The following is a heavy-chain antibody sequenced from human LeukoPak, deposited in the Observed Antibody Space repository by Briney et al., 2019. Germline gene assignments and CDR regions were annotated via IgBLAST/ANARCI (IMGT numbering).Heavy chain of an antibody. CDR1: GFTSSSYA. CDR2: ISYDGSNK. D-gene: IGHD5-24*01. CDR3: ARDMLQSFDY. J-gene: IGHJ4*02. V-gene: IGHV3-30*01. Sequence: GSLRLSCAASGFTSSSYAMHWVRQAPGRGLEGVAVISYDGSNKYYADSVKGRFTISRDNSKNTLYLQMNSLRAEDTAVYYCARDMLQSFDYWGQGTLVTVSS.